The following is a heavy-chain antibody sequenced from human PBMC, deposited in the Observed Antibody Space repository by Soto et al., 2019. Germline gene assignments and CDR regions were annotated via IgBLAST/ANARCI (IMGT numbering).Heavy chain of an antibody. CDR1: GFTFRAFA. D-gene: IGHD6-6*01. Sequence: PGGSLRLSCAASGFTFRAFAMNWVRQGPGKGLEWVATISGGTATTYADSVKGRFIISRDNSKGTVDLYINSLRTEDTAIYYCAKGSHIAARPFYFDFWGQGTPVAVCS. CDR2: ISGGTAT. J-gene: IGHJ4*02. CDR3: AKGSHIAARPFYFDF. V-gene: IGHV3-23*01.